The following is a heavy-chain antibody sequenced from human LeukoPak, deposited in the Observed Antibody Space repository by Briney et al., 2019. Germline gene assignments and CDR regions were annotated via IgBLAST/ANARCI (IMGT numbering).Heavy chain of an antibody. CDR2: IYHSGST. CDR3: ARDYYGSLDY. D-gene: IGHD3-10*01. J-gene: IGHJ4*02. Sequence: SETLSLTCAVSGGSISSGGYSWSWIRQPPGKGLEWIGYIYHSGSTYYNPSLKSRVTISVDRSKNQFSLKLSSVTAADTAVYYCARDYYGSLDYWGQGILVTVSS. V-gene: IGHV4-30-2*01. CDR1: GGSISSGGYS.